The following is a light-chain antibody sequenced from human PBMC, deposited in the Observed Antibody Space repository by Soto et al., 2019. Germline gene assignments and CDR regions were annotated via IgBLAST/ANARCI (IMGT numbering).Light chain of an antibody. Sequence: EIVMTQSPATLSVSPGERATLSCRASQSLNNNLAWYQQNPGQAPRLLIYGASTRATGIPARFSGSGSGTEFTLTISSLQSEDFAVYYCQQYNSWPLTFGGGIKVEIK. CDR1: QSLNNN. J-gene: IGKJ4*01. V-gene: IGKV3-15*01. CDR2: GAS. CDR3: QQYNSWPLT.